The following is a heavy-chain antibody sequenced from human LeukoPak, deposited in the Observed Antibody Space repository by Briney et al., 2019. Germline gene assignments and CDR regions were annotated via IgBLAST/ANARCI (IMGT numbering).Heavy chain of an antibody. CDR3: ARGRGYYYDSSGYYTFDY. Sequence: SETLSLTCAVYGGSFSGYYWSWIRQPPGKGLEWIGEINHSGSTNYNPSLKSRVTISVDTSKNQSSLKLSSVTAADTAVYYCARGRGYYYDSSGYYTFDYRGQGTLVTVSS. CDR2: INHSGST. CDR1: GGSFSGYY. D-gene: IGHD3-22*01. J-gene: IGHJ4*02. V-gene: IGHV4-34*01.